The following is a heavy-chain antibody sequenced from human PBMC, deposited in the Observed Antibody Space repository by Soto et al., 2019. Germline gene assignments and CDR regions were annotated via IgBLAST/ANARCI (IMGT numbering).Heavy chain of an antibody. Sequence: EVQLVESGGGLIQPGGSLRLSCAVSGFTVSNNYMSWVRQAPGKGLEGVSVIYSGGYTAYGDSVKGRFTISRDNSKNTIYSKKNSLGPNDTAVFYGATQRGGGGYWGQGTLVTVSS. J-gene: IGHJ4*02. CDR1: GFTVSNNY. CDR3: ATQRGGGGY. V-gene: IGHV3-53*01. CDR2: IYSGGYT. D-gene: IGHD6-25*01.